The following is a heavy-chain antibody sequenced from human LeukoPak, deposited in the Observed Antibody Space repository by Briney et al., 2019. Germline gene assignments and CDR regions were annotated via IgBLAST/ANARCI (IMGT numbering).Heavy chain of an antibody. CDR2: IIPIFGTA. Sequence: ASVKVSCKASGGTFSSYAISWVRQAPGQGLEWMGGIIPIFGTANYAQKFQGRVTITTDESTSTAYMELSSLRSEDTAVYYCASLLSVPNNYFDYWGQGTLVTVSS. V-gene: IGHV1-69*05. D-gene: IGHD3-16*02. CDR3: ASLLSVPNNYFDY. CDR1: GGTFSSYA. J-gene: IGHJ4*02.